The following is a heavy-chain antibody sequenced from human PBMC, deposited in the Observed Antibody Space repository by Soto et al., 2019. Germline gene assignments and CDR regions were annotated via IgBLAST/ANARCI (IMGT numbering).Heavy chain of an antibody. Sequence: ASVKVSCKASGYTFTSSGISWVRQAPGQGLGWMGWISAYNGNTNYAQKLQGRVTMTTDTSTSTAYMELRSLRSDDTAVYYCAWASGIPYGFAPWAQGTQDPVSS. V-gene: IGHV1-18*01. CDR1: GYTFTSSG. D-gene: IGHD2-21*01. J-gene: IGHJ5*02. CDR3: AWASGIPYGFAP. CDR2: ISAYNGNT.